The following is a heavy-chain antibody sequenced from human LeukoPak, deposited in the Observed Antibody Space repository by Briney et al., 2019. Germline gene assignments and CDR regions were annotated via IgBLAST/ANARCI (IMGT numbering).Heavy chain of an antibody. D-gene: IGHD1-26*01. Sequence: PGGSLRLYCAASGFTFSRNGMHWVRQAPGKGLEWVALIYYDGSNKYYVDSVKGRFTISRDNSKNMVYLQMNSLRAEDTAVYYCARDLLYSGSYSWYFDLWGRGTPVTVSS. CDR3: ARDLLYSGSYSWYFDL. CDR1: GFTFSRNG. CDR2: IYYDGSNK. V-gene: IGHV3-33*01. J-gene: IGHJ2*01.